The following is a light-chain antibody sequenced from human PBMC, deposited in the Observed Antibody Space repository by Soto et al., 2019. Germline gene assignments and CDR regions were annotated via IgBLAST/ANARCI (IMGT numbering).Light chain of an antibody. CDR3: HSYHSRLSGVV. J-gene: IGLJ3*02. Sequence: QCVLTQPPSVVGVPGQRVTISCTGSNSNIGSNYDVHWYQQLPGSAPKLLIYGNNNRPSGVPDRFSASKSVTSACLAIAGLRADDEGEYYSHSYHSRLSGVVFGRGIKLTVL. CDR2: GNN. V-gene: IGLV1-40*01. CDR1: NSNIGSNYD.